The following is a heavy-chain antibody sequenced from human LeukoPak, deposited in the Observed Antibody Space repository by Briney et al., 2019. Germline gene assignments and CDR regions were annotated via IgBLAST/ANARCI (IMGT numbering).Heavy chain of an antibody. V-gene: IGHV1-2*02. CDR1: GYTFSGYY. CDR3: ARGSSWYVAYMDV. J-gene: IGHJ6*03. Sequence: ASVKVSCKASGYTFSGYYMHWVRQAPGQGLEWMGWINPNSGGTNYAQKFQGRVTMTRDTSISTVYMALSRLRSDDTAVYYCARGSSWYVAYMDVWGKGTTVTISS. CDR2: INPNSGGT. D-gene: IGHD6-13*01.